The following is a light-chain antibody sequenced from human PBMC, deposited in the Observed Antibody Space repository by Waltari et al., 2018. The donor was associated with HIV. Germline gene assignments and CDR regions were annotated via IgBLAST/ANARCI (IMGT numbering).Light chain of an antibody. Sequence: QSVLTQPPSASGTPGQRVTISCSGSSSTLGSNYVYWYQQLPGTAPKLLIYRNNQRPEGVPERFSGSKSGTSASLAISGLRSEDEADYYCAAWDDSLSGPWVFGGGTELTVL. CDR1: SSTLGSNY. CDR2: RNN. J-gene: IGLJ3*02. CDR3: AAWDDSLSGPWV. V-gene: IGLV1-47*01.